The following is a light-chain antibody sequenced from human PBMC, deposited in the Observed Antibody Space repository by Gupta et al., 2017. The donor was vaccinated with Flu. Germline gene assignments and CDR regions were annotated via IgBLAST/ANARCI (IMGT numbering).Light chain of an antibody. CDR2: GAS. V-gene: IGKV3-15*01. J-gene: IGKJ1*01. CDR3: QHYHNWPPWT. CDR1: QSVGSS. Sequence: ATLSVSPGERATLSCRASQSVGSSLAWYKQKPGQAPRLLIYGASTRDGGNPARFSGSGSGKDFTLTISSRQSEDFAVYYCQHYHNWPPWTYGHGTKV.